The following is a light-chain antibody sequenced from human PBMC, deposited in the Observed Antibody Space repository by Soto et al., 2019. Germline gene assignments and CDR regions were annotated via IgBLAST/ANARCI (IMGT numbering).Light chain of an antibody. Sequence: QSVLTQPASVSGSPGQSITISCTGTSSDVGSYNLVSWYQQHPGQAPKLMIYEVSKRPSGVSNRFSGSKSGNTASLTISGLQAEDEADYYCCAYAGSSTNWVFGGATKLTVL. CDR1: SSDVGSYNL. J-gene: IGLJ3*02. V-gene: IGLV2-23*02. CDR3: CAYAGSSTNWV. CDR2: EVS.